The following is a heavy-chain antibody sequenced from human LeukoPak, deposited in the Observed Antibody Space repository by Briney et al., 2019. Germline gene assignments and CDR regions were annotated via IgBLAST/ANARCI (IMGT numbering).Heavy chain of an antibody. D-gene: IGHD3-16*02. CDR3: ARDNLGLPGSNRY. J-gene: IGHJ4*02. V-gene: IGHV3-48*03. CDR2: ISSSGSTI. Sequence: GGSLRLSCAASGFTFSSYEMNWVRQAPGKGLEWVSYISSSGSTIYYADSVKGRFTISRDNAKNSLYLQMNSLRAEDTAVYYCARDNLGLPGSNRYWGQGTLVTVSS. CDR1: GFTFSSYE.